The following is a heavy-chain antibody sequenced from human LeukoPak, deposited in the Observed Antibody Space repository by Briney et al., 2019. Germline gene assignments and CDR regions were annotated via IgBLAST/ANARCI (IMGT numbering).Heavy chain of an antibody. CDR1: GYTFTGYY. Sequence: ASVKGSCKASGYTFTGYYMHWVRQAPGQGLEWMGWINPNSGGTNYAQKFQGRVTMTRDTSISAAYMELSRLRSDDTAVYYCASLPARFGEENYWGQGTLVTVSS. CDR3: ASLPARFGEENY. V-gene: IGHV1-2*02. D-gene: IGHD3-10*01. J-gene: IGHJ4*02. CDR2: INPNSGGT.